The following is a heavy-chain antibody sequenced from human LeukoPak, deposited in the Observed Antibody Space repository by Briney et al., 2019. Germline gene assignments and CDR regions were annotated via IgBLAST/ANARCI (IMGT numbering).Heavy chain of an antibody. V-gene: IGHV1-2*02. D-gene: IGHD1-1*01. CDR2: INPNSGGT. CDR1: GYTFTGYY. J-gene: IGHJ4*02. Sequence: ASVKVSCKASGYTFTGYYMHWVRQAPGQGLEWMGWINPNSGGTNYAQKFQVRGTMTRDTSISTAYMELSSLRSEDTAVFYCTTFDYWGQGTLVTVSS. CDR3: TTFDY.